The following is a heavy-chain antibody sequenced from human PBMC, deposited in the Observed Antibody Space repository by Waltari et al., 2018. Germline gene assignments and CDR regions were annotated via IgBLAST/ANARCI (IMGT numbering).Heavy chain of an antibody. J-gene: IGHJ5*02. V-gene: IGHV1-2*06. CDR1: GYTFTGYY. Sequence: QVQLVQSGAEVKKPGASVKVSCKASGYTFTGYYMPWVRQAPGQGLEWMGRINPNSGGTNYAQKFQGRVTMTRDTSISTAYMELSRLRSDDTAVYYCARDVYCSGGSCYGKKHNWFDPWGQGTLVTVSS. D-gene: IGHD2-15*01. CDR2: INPNSGGT. CDR3: ARDVYCSGGSCYGKKHNWFDP.